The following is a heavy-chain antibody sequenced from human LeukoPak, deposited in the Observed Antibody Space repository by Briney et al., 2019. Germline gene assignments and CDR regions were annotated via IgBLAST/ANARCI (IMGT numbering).Heavy chain of an antibody. CDR1: GGSFSGYY. J-gene: IGHJ4*02. Sequence: SETLSLTCAVYGGSFSGYYWSWIRQPPGKGLEWIGEINHSGSTNYNPSLKSRVTISVDTSKNQFSLKLSSVTAADTAVYYCARSRPRYYDFWSGYLYYFDYWGQGTLVTVSS. V-gene: IGHV4-34*01. CDR2: INHSGST. CDR3: ARSRPRYYDFWSGYLYYFDY. D-gene: IGHD3-3*01.